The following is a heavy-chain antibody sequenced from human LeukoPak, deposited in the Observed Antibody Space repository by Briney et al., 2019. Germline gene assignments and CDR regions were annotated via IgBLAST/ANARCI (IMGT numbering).Heavy chain of an antibody. CDR2: ISAYNGNT. D-gene: IGHD3-22*01. CDR3: ARDYPYYYDSSGYYSTRGDAFDI. J-gene: IGHJ3*02. CDR1: GYTFTSYG. V-gene: IGHV1-18*01. Sequence: ASVKVSCKASGYTFTSYGISWVRQAPGQGLEWMGWISAYNGNTNYAQKLQGRVTMTTDTSTSTAYMELRSLRSDDTAVYYCARDYPYYYDSSGYYSTRGDAFDIWGQGTMATVSS.